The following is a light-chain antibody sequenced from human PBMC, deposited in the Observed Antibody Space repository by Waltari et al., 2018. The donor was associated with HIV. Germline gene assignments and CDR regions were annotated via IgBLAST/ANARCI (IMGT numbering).Light chain of an antibody. CDR1: GSNIRSNY. V-gene: IGLV1-44*01. J-gene: IGLJ1*01. Sequence: QSVLAQPPSVSGAPGQRVTISCSGSGSNIRSNYVNWYQQLPLTAPRVLIYNDDQLPSGVPARFSGSKAGTTASLAISGLQSEDEADYYCAAWDDTLKVYVFGTGTKVTVL. CDR3: AAWDDTLKVYV. CDR2: NDD.